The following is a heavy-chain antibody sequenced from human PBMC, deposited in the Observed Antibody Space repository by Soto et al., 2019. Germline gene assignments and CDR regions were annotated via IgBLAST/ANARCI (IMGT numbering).Heavy chain of an antibody. D-gene: IGHD5-12*01. J-gene: IGHJ4*02. CDR2: INPKNGGT. V-gene: IGHV1-2*02. CDR1: GYTFTDYY. Sequence: QVQLVQSGAEVKKPGASVKVSCKASGYTFTDYYIHWVRQAPGQGLEWMGWINPKNGGTKYVQKFQGRVTMTRDTAIRIADMVLSRLRYDDTAVYYCARGGNSGYYYEWGQGTLVTVSS. CDR3: ARGGNSGYYYE.